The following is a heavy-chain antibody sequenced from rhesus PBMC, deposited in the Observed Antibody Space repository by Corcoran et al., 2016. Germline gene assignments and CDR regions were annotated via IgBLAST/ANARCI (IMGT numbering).Heavy chain of an antibody. D-gene: IGHD4-29*01. Sequence: QVQLQESGPGVVKPSETLSLTCAVSGYSISSGYDWSWIRQPPGKGLEWIGYIYGSSGSTNYNPSLKNRVTISKDTSKNQFSLKLGSVTAADTAVYYCARETLYGTSYLFDYWGQGVLVTVSS. V-gene: IGHV4-76*01. J-gene: IGHJ4*01. CDR3: ARETLYGTSYLFDY. CDR2: IYGSSGST. CDR1: GYSISSGYD.